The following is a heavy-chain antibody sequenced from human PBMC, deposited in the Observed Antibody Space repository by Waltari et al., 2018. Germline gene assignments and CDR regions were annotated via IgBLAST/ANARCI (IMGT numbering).Heavy chain of an antibody. Sequence: EVQLVQSGAEVKKPGESLKISCKGSGYSFTSYWIGWVRQMPGKGLEWMGIIYPGDSDTRYSPSFQGQVTISADKSISTAYLQWSSLKASDTAMYYCARRIAYCGGDCYSGGADYWGQGTLVTVSS. CDR2: IYPGDSDT. D-gene: IGHD2-21*01. CDR1: GYSFTSYW. CDR3: ARRIAYCGGDCYSGGADY. V-gene: IGHV5-51*01. J-gene: IGHJ4*02.